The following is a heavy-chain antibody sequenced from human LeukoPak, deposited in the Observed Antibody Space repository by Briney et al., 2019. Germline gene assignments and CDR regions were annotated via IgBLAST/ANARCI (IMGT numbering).Heavy chain of an antibody. V-gene: IGHV1-2*02. CDR1: GGTFSSYA. Sequence: ASVKVSCKASGGTFSSYAISWVRQAPGQGLEWMGWINPNSGGTNYAQKFQGRVTMTRDTSISTAYMELSRLRSDDTAVYYCARVKAAGYYYYGMDVWGQGTTVTVSS. CDR3: ARVKAAGYYYYGMDV. CDR2: INPNSGGT. D-gene: IGHD6-13*01. J-gene: IGHJ6*02.